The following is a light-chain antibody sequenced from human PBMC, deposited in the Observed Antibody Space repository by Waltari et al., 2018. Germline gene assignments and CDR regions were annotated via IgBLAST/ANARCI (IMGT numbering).Light chain of an antibody. V-gene: IGLV2-23*02. CDR3: CSYAGSSTWV. Sequence: QSALTQPASVSGSPGQSITIPCTGTSSDVASYNLVSWYQQHPGKAPHLMIYEVSKRPSGVSNRFSGSKSGNTASLTISGLQAEDEADYYCCSYAGSSTWVFGGGTKLTVL. J-gene: IGLJ2*01. CDR1: SSDVASYNL. CDR2: EVS.